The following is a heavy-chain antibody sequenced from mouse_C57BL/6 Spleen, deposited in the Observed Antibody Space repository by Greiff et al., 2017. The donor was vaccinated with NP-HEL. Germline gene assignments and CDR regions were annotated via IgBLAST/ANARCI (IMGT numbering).Heavy chain of an antibody. D-gene: IGHD2-4*01. CDR2: IYPGDGDT. V-gene: IGHV1-80*01. Sequence: QVQLKQSGAELVKPGVSVKISCKASGYAFSSYWMNWVKQRPGKGLEWIGQIYPGDGDTNYNGKFKGKATLTADKSSSTAYMQLSSLTSEDSAVYFCARGYDYDPPWFAYWGQGTLVTVSA. J-gene: IGHJ3*01. CDR3: ARGYDYDPPWFAY. CDR1: GYAFSSYW.